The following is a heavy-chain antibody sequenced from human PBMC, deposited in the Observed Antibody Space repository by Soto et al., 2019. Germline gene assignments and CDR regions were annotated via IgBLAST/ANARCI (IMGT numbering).Heavy chain of an antibody. V-gene: IGHV3-23*01. CDR1: GFTFSDFG. CDR2: VNNDGRNT. J-gene: IGHJ4*02. CDR3: AKAAGNEESLFDY. Sequence: GESLKISCEASGFTFSDFGMSWVRQIPGKGLEWVSTVNNDGRNTHYADSVEGRFTISRDNSKNTLYLQMGSLRAEDTAIYYCAKAAGNEESLFDYWGQGTLVTVSS.